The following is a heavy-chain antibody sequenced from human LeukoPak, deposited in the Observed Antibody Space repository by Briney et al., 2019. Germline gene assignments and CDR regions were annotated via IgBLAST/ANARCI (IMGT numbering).Heavy chain of an antibody. CDR1: GGTFSSYA. Sequence: ASVKVSCKASGGTFSSYAISWVRQAPRQGLEWMGGIIPIFGTANYAQKFQGRVTITADESTSTAYMELSSLRSEDTAVYYCARDGPCSSTSCYSIDYWGQGTLVTVSS. CDR3: ARDGPCSSTSCYSIDY. CDR2: IIPIFGTA. V-gene: IGHV1-69*01. J-gene: IGHJ4*02. D-gene: IGHD2-2*02.